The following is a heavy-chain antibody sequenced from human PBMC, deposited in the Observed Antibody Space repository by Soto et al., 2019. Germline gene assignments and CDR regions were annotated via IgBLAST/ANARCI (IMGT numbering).Heavy chain of an antibody. Sequence: QVQLVQSGAEVKKPGASVKVSCKASGYTFTSYDINWVRQASGQGLEWMGWMNPNSGNTGYAQKFQGRVTMTRDTSKSTAYMELSSLRSEDTAVYCCARQWELSGYYYGMDVWGQGTTVTVSS. D-gene: IGHD1-26*01. J-gene: IGHJ6*02. CDR1: GYTFTSYD. V-gene: IGHV1-8*01. CDR3: ARQWELSGYYYGMDV. CDR2: MNPNSGNT.